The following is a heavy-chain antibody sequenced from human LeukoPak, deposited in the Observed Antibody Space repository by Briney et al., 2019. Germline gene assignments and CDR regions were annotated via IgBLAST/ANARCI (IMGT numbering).Heavy chain of an antibody. Sequence: PGRSLRLSCAASRFTFSSYAMHWVRQAPGKGLEWVAVISYDGSNKYYADSVKGRFTISRDNSKNTLYLQMNSLRAEDTAVYYCAKGVWVVRGVIGDAFDIWGQGTMVTVSS. CDR2: ISYDGSNK. J-gene: IGHJ3*02. V-gene: IGHV3-30*04. CDR3: AKGVWVVRGVIGDAFDI. CDR1: RFTFSSYA. D-gene: IGHD3-10*01.